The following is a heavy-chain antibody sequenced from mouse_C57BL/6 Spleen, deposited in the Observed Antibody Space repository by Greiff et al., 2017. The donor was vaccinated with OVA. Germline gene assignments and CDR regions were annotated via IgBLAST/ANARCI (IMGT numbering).Heavy chain of an antibody. CDR2: ISGGGGNT. CDR3: ASIWDGCAY. J-gene: IGHJ3*01. Sequence: EVQGVESGGGLVKPGGSLKLSCAASGFTFSSYTMSWVRQTPEKRLERVATISGGGGNTYYPDRVKGRFTITRDNAKSTLYLQMSSLRSEDTAVYYCASIWDGCAYWGQGTLVTVSA. V-gene: IGHV5-9*04. CDR1: GFTFSSYT. D-gene: IGHD4-1*01.